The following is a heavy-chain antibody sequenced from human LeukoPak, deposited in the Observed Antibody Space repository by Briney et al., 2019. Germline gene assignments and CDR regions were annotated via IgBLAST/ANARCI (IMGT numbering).Heavy chain of an antibody. V-gene: IGHV4-39*07. J-gene: IGHJ4*02. D-gene: IGHD3-22*01. CDR3: ARRSISGSSLSYFDY. CDR1: GGSINNNIYY. CDR2: INYRGNT. Sequence: PSETLSLTCTVSGGSINNNIYYWGWIRQPPGKGLEWIGSINYRGNTYYNPSLESRLTISVDTSKNQCSLKLSSVTAADTAVYYCARRSISGSSLSYFDYWGQGTLVNVSS.